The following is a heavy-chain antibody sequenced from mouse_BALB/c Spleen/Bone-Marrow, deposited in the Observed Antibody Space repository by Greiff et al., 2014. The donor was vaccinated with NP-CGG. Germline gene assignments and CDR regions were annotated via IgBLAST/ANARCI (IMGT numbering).Heavy chain of an antibody. CDR3: ARKSQRAYDSMNY. V-gene: IGHV1S56*01. D-gene: IGHD2-4*01. J-gene: IGHJ4*01. Sequence: VQLVESGPELVKPGASVRISCKASGYTFTSFYIYWVRQRPGQGLERIGWIYPGDFNTKYNEKFKGKATLTADKSSSTASMQLSSLTSEDSAVYFCARKSQRAYDSMNYWGQGTSVTVSS. CDR2: IYPGDFNT. CDR1: GYTFTSFY.